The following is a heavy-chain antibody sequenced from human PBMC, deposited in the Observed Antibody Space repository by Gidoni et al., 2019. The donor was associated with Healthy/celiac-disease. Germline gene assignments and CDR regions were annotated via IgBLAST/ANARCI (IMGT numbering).Heavy chain of an antibody. D-gene: IGHD6-19*01. CDR3: ARDLGIAVAGTDYYYGMDV. CDR1: GYTFTGYY. V-gene: IGHV1-2*02. Sequence: QVQLVQSGAEVKKPGASVKVSCKASGYTFTGYYMHWVRQAPGQGLEWMGWINPNSGGTNYAQKFQGRVTMTRDTSISTAYMELSRLRSDDTAVYYCARDLGIAVAGTDYYYGMDVWGQGTTVTVSS. J-gene: IGHJ6*02. CDR2: INPNSGGT.